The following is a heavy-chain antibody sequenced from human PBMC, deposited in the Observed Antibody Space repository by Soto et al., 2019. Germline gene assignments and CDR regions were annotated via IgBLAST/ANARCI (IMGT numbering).Heavy chain of an antibody. Sequence: EVQLVESGGGLVQPGGSLKLSCAASGFTFSGSAMHWVRQASGKGLEWVGRIRSKANSYATAYAASVKGRFTISRDDSKNTADLQMNSLKTEDTAVYYCTRGIVVVVAATPGTDYWGQGTLVTVSS. J-gene: IGHJ4*02. CDR2: IRSKANSYAT. D-gene: IGHD2-15*01. CDR3: TRGIVVVVAATPGTDY. CDR1: GFTFSGSA. V-gene: IGHV3-73*02.